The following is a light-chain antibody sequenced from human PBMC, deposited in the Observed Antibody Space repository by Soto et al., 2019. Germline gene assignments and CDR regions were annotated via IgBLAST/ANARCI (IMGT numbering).Light chain of an antibody. CDR1: QRVSSGY. CDR3: QQYGSSPPSST. V-gene: IGKV3-20*01. Sequence: EVVLPQSPGTLSLSPGESATLSCRARQRVSSGYLAWYQQKPGQAPRLLIYGASSRATGIPDRFSGRGSGTDFTLTIRRLEPEDFAVYYCQQYGSSPPSSTFGQGTRLEIK. J-gene: IGKJ5*01. CDR2: GAS.